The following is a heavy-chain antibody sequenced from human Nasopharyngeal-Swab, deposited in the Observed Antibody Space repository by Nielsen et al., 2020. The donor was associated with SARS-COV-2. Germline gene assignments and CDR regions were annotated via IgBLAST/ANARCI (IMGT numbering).Heavy chain of an antibody. V-gene: IGHV1-58*01. J-gene: IGHJ4*02. CDR2: IVVGSGNT. CDR3: AAGVYYDFWSGYPPLDY. Sequence: SVKVSCTASGFTFTSSAVQWVRQARGQRLEWIGWIVVGSGNTNYAQKFQERVTITRDMSPSTASMELSSLRSEDTAVYYCAAGVYYDFWSGYPPLDYWGQGTLVTVSS. CDR1: GFTFTSSA. D-gene: IGHD3-3*01.